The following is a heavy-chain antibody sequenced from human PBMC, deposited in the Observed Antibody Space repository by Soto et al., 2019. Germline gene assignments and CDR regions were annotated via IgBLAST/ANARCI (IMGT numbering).Heavy chain of an antibody. CDR2: INAGNGNT. CDR3: ARSYYYDSSSILWYFQH. CDR1: GYTFTSYA. Sequence: ASVKVSCKASGYTFTSYAMHWVRQAPGQRLEWMGWINAGNGNTKYSQKFQGRVTITRDTSASTAYMELSSLRSEDTAVYYCARSYYYDSSSILWYFQHWGRGTLVTVSS. D-gene: IGHD3-22*01. V-gene: IGHV1-3*01. J-gene: IGHJ1*01.